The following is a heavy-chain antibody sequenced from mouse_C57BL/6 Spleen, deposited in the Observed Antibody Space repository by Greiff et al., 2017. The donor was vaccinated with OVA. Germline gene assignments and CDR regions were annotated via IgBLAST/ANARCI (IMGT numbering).Heavy chain of an antibody. Sequence: DVQLQESGPGLVKPSQSLSLTCSVTGYSITSGYYWNWIRQFPGNRLEWMGYISYDGSNNYNPSLKNRISITRDTSKNQFFLKLNSVTTEDTATYYCARARVYGDYFDYWGQGTTLTVSS. CDR1: GYSITSGYY. V-gene: IGHV3-6*01. J-gene: IGHJ2*01. D-gene: IGHD1-1*01. CDR3: ARARVYGDYFDY. CDR2: ISYDGSN.